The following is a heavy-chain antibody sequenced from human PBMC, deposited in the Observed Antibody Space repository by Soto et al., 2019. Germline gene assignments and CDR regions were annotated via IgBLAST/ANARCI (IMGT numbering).Heavy chain of an antibody. CDR3: ATYHLLYRGHTFNV. Sequence: QVQLQESGPGLVKASQTLSLTCTVSGDSITSGADYWSWIRQHPGKGLEWIGYVHRAGSTYYTPSLKSRVSISLGRSLNQFSLKLSSVTAADTAVYFCATYHLLYRGHTFNVWGQGTMVTVSS. D-gene: IGHD2-2*02. CDR2: VHRAGST. J-gene: IGHJ3*01. CDR1: GDSITSGADY. V-gene: IGHV4-31*03.